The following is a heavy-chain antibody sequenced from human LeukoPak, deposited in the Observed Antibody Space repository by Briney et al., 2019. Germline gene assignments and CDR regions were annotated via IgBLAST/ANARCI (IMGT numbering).Heavy chain of an antibody. J-gene: IGHJ4*02. D-gene: IGHD3-10*01. V-gene: IGHV3-20*04. CDR1: GFTFDDYG. CDR2: INWNGGST. CDR3: ARDLNYYGSGSSIDY. Sequence: GGSLRLSCAASGFTFDDYGMSWVRQAPGKGLEWVSGINWNGGSTGYADSVKGRFTISRDNAKNSLYLQMNSLRAEDTALYYCARDLNYYGSGSSIDYWGQGTLVTASS.